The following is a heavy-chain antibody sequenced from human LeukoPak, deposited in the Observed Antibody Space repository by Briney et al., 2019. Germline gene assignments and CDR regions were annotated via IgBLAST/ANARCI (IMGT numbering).Heavy chain of an antibody. Sequence: GGSLRLSCAASGFTFSSYEMNWVRQAPGKGLDWVSYISSSGSTIYYADSVKGRYTISRDNAKNSLYLQMNSLRAEDTAVYYCARPYYYDSSGYSDDYWGQGTLVTVSS. CDR2: ISSSGSTI. CDR3: ARPYYYDSSGYSDDY. CDR1: GFTFSSYE. V-gene: IGHV3-48*03. J-gene: IGHJ4*02. D-gene: IGHD3-22*01.